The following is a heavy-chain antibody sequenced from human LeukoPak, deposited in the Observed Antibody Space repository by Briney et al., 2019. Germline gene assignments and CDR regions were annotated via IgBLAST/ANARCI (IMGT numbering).Heavy chain of an antibody. CDR3: AREKYDSSGYPAGYFDY. CDR1: GFTFSSYA. Sequence: GGSLRLSCAASGFTFSSYAIHWVRQAPGKGLEWVAVISYDGNNKYADSVKGRFTISRDNSKNTLYLQMNSLRAEDTAVYYCAREKYDSSGYPAGYFDYWGQGTLVTVSS. J-gene: IGHJ4*02. CDR2: ISYDGNNK. V-gene: IGHV3-30-3*01. D-gene: IGHD3-22*01.